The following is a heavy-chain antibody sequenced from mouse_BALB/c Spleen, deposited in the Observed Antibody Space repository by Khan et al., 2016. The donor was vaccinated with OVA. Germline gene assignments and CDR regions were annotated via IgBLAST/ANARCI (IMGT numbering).Heavy chain of an antibody. Sequence: RLQLSGPELVRSGVSVKISCKGPGHTFTDYAMHWVKQCHAKSLEWIGVISTYSGNTNYNQKYKGKPTMTVDKSSSTASMELARLTSEDSAIYYCARSYYGSSYAMDYWGQGTSVTVSS. CDR3: ARSYYGSSYAMDY. D-gene: IGHD1-1*01. CDR1: GHTFTDYA. CDR2: ISTYSGNT. J-gene: IGHJ4*01. V-gene: IGHV1S137*01.